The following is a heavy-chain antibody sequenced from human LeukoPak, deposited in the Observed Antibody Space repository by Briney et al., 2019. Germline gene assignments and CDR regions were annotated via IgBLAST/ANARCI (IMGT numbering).Heavy chain of an antibody. CDR1: GFTFSNAW. V-gene: IGHV3-15*01. CDR2: IKSKTDGGTT. J-gene: IGHJ4*02. D-gene: IGHD3-16*02. CDR3: TTDSPVYYDYVWGSYRLIDY. Sequence: GGSLRLSCAASGFTFSNAWMSWVRQAPGKGLEWVGRIKSKTDGGTTDYAAPVEGRFTISRDDSKNTLYLRMNSLKTEDTAVYYCTTDSPVYYDYVWGSYRLIDYWGQGTLVTVSS.